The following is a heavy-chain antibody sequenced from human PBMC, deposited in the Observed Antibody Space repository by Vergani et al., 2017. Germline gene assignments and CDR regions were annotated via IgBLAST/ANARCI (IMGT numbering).Heavy chain of an antibody. CDR1: GYTFTGYY. CDR3: ARGIAAADPAEYFQH. CDR2: INPNSGGT. J-gene: IGHJ1*01. D-gene: IGHD6-13*01. V-gene: IGHV1-2*02. Sequence: QVQLVQSGAEVKKPGASVKVSCKASGYTFTGYYMHWVRQAPGQGLEWMGWINPNSGGTNYAQKFQGRVTMTRDTSISTAYMELSRLRSDDTAVYYCARGIAAADPAEYFQHWGQGTLVTVSS.